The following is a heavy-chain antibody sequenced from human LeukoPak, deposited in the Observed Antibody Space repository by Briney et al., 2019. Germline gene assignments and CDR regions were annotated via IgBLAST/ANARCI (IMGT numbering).Heavy chain of an antibody. J-gene: IGHJ4*02. CDR1: GGSISSSSYY. CDR2: IYHSGST. Sequence: KTSETLSLTCTVSGGSISSSSYYWGWIRQPPGKGLEWIGSIYHSGSTYYNPSLKSRVTISVDTSKNQFSLKLSSVTAADTAVYYCARYPLNYFDYWGQGTLVTVSS. CDR3: ARYPLNYFDY. V-gene: IGHV4-39*07.